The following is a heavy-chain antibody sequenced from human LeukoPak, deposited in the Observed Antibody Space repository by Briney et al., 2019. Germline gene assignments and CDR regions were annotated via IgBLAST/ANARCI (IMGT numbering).Heavy chain of an antibody. J-gene: IGHJ3*02. CDR1: GFTFSSYS. CDR2: ISSSGSAM. V-gene: IGHV3-48*04. D-gene: IGHD5-18*01. Sequence: GGSLRLSCAASGFTFSSYSMNWVRQAPGKGLEWISYISSSGSAMYYADSVKGRFTISRDNAKNSLYLQMNSLRAEDTAMYYCARDVGYRYAQMFFDIWGQGTMVTVSS. CDR3: ARDVGYRYAQMFFDI.